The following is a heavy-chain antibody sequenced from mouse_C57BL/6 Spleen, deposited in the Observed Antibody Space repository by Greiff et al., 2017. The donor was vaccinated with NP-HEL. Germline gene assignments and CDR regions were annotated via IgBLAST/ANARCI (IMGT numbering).Heavy chain of an antibody. CDR3: ARGSNYVYYYAMDY. Sequence: VQLKQSGPELVKPGASVKISCKASGYSFTDYNMNWVKQSNGKSLEWIGVINPNYGTTSYNQKFKGKATLTVDQSSSTAYMQLNSLTSEDSAVYYCARGSNYVYYYAMDYWGQGTSVTVSS. D-gene: IGHD2-5*01. J-gene: IGHJ4*01. V-gene: IGHV1-39*01. CDR2: INPNYGTT. CDR1: GYSFTDYN.